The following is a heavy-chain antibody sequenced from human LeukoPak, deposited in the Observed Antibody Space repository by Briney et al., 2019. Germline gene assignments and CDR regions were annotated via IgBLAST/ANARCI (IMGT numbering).Heavy chain of an antibody. CDR3: ARARLTTYYYYGMDV. D-gene: IGHD1-1*01. Sequence: GGTLRLSCGASGFTFSSYWMSWVRQAPGKGLEWVANILQAVSGEYYVDSMKGRFTISRDNAKNSLYLQMNSLRAEDTAVYYCARARLTTYYYYGMDVWGQGTTVTVSS. J-gene: IGHJ6*02. CDR1: GFTFSSYW. V-gene: IGHV3-7*05. CDR2: ILQAVSGE.